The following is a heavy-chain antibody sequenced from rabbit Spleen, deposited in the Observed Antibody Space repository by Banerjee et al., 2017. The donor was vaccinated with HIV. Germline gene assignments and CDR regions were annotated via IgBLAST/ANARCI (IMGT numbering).Heavy chain of an antibody. J-gene: IGHJ6*01. V-gene: IGHV1S69*01. CDR3: ARYDSTGTYYLDI. CDR2: IYASGST. CDR1: GFTISSYH. Sequence: QSVEESGGRLVTPETPLTLTCTVSGFTISSYHMCWVRQAPGKGLEWIGDIYASGSTDYATWAKGRFTISKTSTTVDLRITSPTTEDTATYFCARYDSTGTYYLDIWGPGTLVTVS. D-gene: IGHD7-1*01.